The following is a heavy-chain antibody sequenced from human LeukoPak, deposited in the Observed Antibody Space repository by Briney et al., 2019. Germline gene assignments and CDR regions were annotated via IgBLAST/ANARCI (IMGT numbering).Heavy chain of an antibody. D-gene: IGHD3-10*01. Sequence: SETLSLTCTVSGGSISSSSYYWGWIRQPPGKGLEWIGSIYHSGSTYYNPSRKSRVTISVDTSKNQFFLKLSSVTAADTAVYYCARPTFGLIDPWGQGTLVTVSS. V-gene: IGHV4-39*07. CDR2: IYHSGST. CDR1: GGSISSSSYY. CDR3: ARPTFGLIDP. J-gene: IGHJ5*02.